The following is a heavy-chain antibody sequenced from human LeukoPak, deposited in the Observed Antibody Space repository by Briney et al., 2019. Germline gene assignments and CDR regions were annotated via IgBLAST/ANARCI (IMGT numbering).Heavy chain of an antibody. J-gene: IGHJ4*02. Sequence: GGSLRLSCVASGFTFSSYAMSWVRQAPGKGLEWVSGISSNGGNIYYANSVKGRFTISRDNPKSTLFLQLSSLRAGDTAVYYCAKEGGMAVAGTIPFDSWGQGTLVTVSS. CDR2: ISSNGGNI. D-gene: IGHD6-19*01. CDR3: AKEGGMAVAGTIPFDS. V-gene: IGHV3-23*01. CDR1: GFTFSSYA.